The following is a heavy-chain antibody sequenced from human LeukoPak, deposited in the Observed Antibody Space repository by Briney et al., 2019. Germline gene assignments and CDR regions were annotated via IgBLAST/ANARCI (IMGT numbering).Heavy chain of an antibody. J-gene: IGHJ6*02. D-gene: IGHD2-2*01. V-gene: IGHV1-69*04. CDR1: GGTFSSYT. Sequence: SVKVAGKASGGTFSSYTISWVRQAPGQGLEWMGRIIPILGIANYAQKFQGRVTITADKSTSTAYMELSSLRSEDTAVYYCARDGRYCSSTSCYPYYGMDVWGQGTTVTVSS. CDR3: ARDGRYCSSTSCYPYYGMDV. CDR2: IIPILGIA.